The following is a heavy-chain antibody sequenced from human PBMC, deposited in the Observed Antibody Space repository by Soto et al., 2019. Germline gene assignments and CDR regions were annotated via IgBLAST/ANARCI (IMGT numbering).Heavy chain of an antibody. V-gene: IGHV3-33*06. D-gene: IGHD4-4*01. CDR1: GFTFSSYG. Sequence: GGSLRLSCAASGFTFSSYGMHWVRQAPGKGLEWVAVIWYDGSNKYYADSVKGRFTISRDNSKNTLYLQMNSLRAEDTAVYYCAKESDGYSYYFDYWGQGTLVTVSS. J-gene: IGHJ4*02. CDR3: AKESDGYSYYFDY. CDR2: IWYDGSNK.